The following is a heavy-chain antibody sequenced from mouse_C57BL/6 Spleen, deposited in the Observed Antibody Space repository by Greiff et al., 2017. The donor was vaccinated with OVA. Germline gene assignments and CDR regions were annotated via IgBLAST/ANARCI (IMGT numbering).Heavy chain of an antibody. CDR2: IYPSDSET. V-gene: IGHV1-61*01. CDR1: GYTFTSYW. D-gene: IGHD4-1*01. CDR3: ARSNEDAMDY. J-gene: IGHJ4*01. Sequence: VKLQQPGAELVRPGSSVKLSCKASGYTFTSYWMDWVKQRPGQGLEWIGNIYPSDSETHYNQKFKDKATLTVDKSSSTAYMQLSSLTSEDSAVYYCARSNEDAMDYWGQGTSVTVSS.